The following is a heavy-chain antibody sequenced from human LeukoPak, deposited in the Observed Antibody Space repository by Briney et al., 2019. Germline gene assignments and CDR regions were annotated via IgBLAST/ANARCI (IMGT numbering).Heavy chain of an antibody. CDR2: IKEDGSEE. V-gene: IGHV3-7*05. CDR3: ASTKHDYGDYLYLEY. J-gene: IGHJ4*02. D-gene: IGHD4-17*01. Sequence: GGSLRLSCAASGFTFSNYWMSWVRQAPGIGLEWVAKIKEDGSEEDYVDSVKGRFTISRDNTKTSLYLQMNSLGVEDTAVYYCASTKHDYGDYLYLEYWGQGTLVTVSS. CDR1: GFTFSNYW.